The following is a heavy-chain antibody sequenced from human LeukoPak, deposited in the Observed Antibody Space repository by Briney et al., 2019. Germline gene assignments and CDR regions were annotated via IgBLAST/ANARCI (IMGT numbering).Heavy chain of an antibody. J-gene: IGHJ6*02. CDR1: GYTFTSYG. CDR3: ARSLYGVRVNSMDV. D-gene: IGHD3-10*01. CDR2: ISAYNGNT. V-gene: IGHV1-18*01. Sequence: ASVTVCFKASGYTFTSYGISWVRQAPGQGQEWMGWISAYNGNTNYAQKLQGRVTMTTDTSTSTAYMELRSPRSDDTAVYYCARSLYGVRVNSMDVWGQGTTVTVSS.